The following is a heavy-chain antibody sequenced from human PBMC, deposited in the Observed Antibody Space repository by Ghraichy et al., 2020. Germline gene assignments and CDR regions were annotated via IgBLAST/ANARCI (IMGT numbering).Heavy chain of an antibody. Sequence: SETLSLTCTVSGGSISSYYWSWIRQPPGKGLEWIGYIYYSGSTNSNPSLKRRVTISVDTSKNQFSLKLSSVTAADTDVYYCARDRVDLTSSYYYYYGMDVWGQGTTVTVSS. D-gene: IGHD3-3*01. J-gene: IGHJ6*02. CDR2: IYYSGST. CDR1: GGSISSYY. V-gene: IGHV4-59*01. CDR3: ARDRVDLTSSYYYYYGMDV.